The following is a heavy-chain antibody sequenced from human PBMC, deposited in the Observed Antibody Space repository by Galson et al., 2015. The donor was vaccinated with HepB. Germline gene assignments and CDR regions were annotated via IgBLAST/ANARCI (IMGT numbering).Heavy chain of an antibody. V-gene: IGHV3-48*01. J-gene: IGHJ6*03. CDR2: ISSSSSTI. CDR1: GLTFSSYS. Sequence: SLRLSCAASGLTFSSYSMNWVRQAPGKGLEWVSYISSSSSTIYYADSVKGRFTISRDNAKNSLYLQMNSLRAEDTAVYYCARAVAPNPYYYYYYMDVWGKGTTVTVSS. CDR3: ARAVAPNPYYYYYYMDV. D-gene: IGHD5-24*01.